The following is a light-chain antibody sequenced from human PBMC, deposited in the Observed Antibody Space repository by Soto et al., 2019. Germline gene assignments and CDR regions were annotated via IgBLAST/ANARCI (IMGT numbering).Light chain of an antibody. CDR1: QSVNSN. CDR3: QQYNNWSA. V-gene: IGKV3-15*01. CDR2: GAS. J-gene: IGKJ1*01. Sequence: EIVMTQSPATLSVSPGERATLSCRASQSVNSNLAWYQQKPGQAPRLLIYGASTRATGIPARFSGSGSGTEFALTISSLQSEDSAVYYCQQYNNWSAFGQGTKVEIK.